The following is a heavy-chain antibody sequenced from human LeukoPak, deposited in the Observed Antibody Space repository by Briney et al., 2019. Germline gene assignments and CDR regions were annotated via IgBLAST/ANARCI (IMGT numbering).Heavy chain of an antibody. Sequence: GGSLRLSCAASGFTFSSYAMHWVRQAPGKGLEWVAVISYDGSNKYYADSVKGRFTISRDNSKNTLYLQMNSLRAEDTAVYYCARDPHSSGWYRPQLDYWGQGTLVTVSS. V-gene: IGHV3-30-3*01. J-gene: IGHJ4*02. CDR3: ARDPHSSGWYRPQLDY. D-gene: IGHD6-19*01. CDR1: GFTFSSYA. CDR2: ISYDGSNK.